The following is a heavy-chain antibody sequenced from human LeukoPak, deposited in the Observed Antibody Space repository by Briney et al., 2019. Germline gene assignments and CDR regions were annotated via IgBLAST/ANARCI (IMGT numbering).Heavy chain of an antibody. CDR1: GGSISSYY. V-gene: IGHV4-59*01. J-gene: IGHJ5*02. D-gene: IGHD3-16*02. CDR2: IYYSGST. CDR3: ARDQPFGGVIT. Sequence: PSETLSLTCTVSGGSISSYYWSWIRQPPGKGLEWVGYIYYSGSTNYNPSLKSRVTISVDTSKNQCSLKLSSVTAADTAVYYCARDQPFGGVITWGQGTLVTVSS.